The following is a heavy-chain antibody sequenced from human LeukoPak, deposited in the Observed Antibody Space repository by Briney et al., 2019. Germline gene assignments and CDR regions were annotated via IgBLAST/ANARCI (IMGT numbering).Heavy chain of an antibody. CDR1: GGTFSSYA. Sequence: SVKVSCKASGGTFSSYAISWLRQAPGQGLEWMGGIIPIFGTANCAQKFQGRVTITADESTSTAYMELSSLRSEDTAVYYCARDHYYDSSGYLFDYWGQGTLVTVSS. J-gene: IGHJ4*02. CDR3: ARDHYYDSSGYLFDY. CDR2: IIPIFGTA. D-gene: IGHD3-22*01. V-gene: IGHV1-69*13.